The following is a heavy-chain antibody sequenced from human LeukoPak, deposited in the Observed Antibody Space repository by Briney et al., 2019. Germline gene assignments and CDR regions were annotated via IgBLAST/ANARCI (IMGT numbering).Heavy chain of an antibody. CDR3: ARETTSRYFDY. D-gene: IGHD1-7*01. Sequence: ASVKVSCKASGFTLTSYDINWVRQATGQGLEWMGWMNPNSGKTGYAQKFQGRITITRNTSISTAYMELTSLRSEDTAIYYCARETTSRYFDYWGQGTLVTVSS. CDR2: MNPNSGKT. V-gene: IGHV1-8*01. J-gene: IGHJ4*02. CDR1: GFTLTSYD.